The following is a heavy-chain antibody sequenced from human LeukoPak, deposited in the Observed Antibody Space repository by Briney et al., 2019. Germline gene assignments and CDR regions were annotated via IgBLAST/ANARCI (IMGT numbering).Heavy chain of an antibody. CDR2: IKQDGSEE. CDR3: AKAGYYYDSSGYYDY. V-gene: IGHV3-7*05. D-gene: IGHD3-22*01. CDR1: GFIFSSYW. J-gene: IGHJ4*02. Sequence: PGGSLRLSCAASGFIFSSYWMSWVRQAPGKGLEWVADIKQDGSEEVYVDSVKGRFTISRDNAKNSLFLQMNTLRAEDTAVYYCAKAGYYYDSSGYYDYWGQGTLVTVSS.